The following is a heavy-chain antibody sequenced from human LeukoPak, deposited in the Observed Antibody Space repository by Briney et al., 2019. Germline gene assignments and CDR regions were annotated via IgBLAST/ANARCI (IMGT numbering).Heavy chain of an antibody. CDR3: ARGGSGWWYSFDY. Sequence: PETLSLTCTVSGGSFSSNYWSWIRQPPGKGLEWIGYIYYSGSTNYNPSLKSRVTISVDTSKNQFSLKLNSVTAADTAVYFCARGGSGWWYSFDYWGQGTLVTVSS. V-gene: IGHV4-59*01. CDR1: GGSFSSNY. D-gene: IGHD6-19*01. CDR2: IYYSGST. J-gene: IGHJ4*02.